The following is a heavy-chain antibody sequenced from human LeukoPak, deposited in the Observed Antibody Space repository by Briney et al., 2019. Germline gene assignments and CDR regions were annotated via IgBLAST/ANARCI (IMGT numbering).Heavy chain of an antibody. J-gene: IGHJ4*02. CDR1: GFTFSVYY. CDR3: ARDFPYYYDSSGYYPGPFDY. V-gene: IGHV3-11*01. D-gene: IGHD3-22*01. Sequence: GGSLRLSCAASGFTFSVYYMSWIRQAPGKGLEWVSYISSSGSTIYYADSVKGRFTISRDNAKNSLYLQMNSLRAEDTAVYYCARDFPYYYDSSGYYPGPFDYWGQGTLVTVSS. CDR2: ISSSGSTI.